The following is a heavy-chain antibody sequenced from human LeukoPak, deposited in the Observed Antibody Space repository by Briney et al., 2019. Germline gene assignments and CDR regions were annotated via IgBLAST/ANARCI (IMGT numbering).Heavy chain of an antibody. CDR3: ARGEASSYDY. CDR1: GFTVSINY. Sequence: GGSLRLSCAASGFTVSINYMSWVRQAPGKGLEWVSVIYSGGNTYYADSVKGRFTISRDNSKNTVYLQMNSLRAEDTAVYYCARGEASSYDYWGQGTLVTVSS. CDR2: IYSGGNT. V-gene: IGHV3-53*01. D-gene: IGHD3-16*01. J-gene: IGHJ4*02.